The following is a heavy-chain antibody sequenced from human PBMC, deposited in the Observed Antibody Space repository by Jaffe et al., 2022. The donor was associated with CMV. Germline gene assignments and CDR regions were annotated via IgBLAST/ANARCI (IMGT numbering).Heavy chain of an antibody. J-gene: IGHJ5*02. CDR3: ARHGELELPPLFNWFDP. Sequence: QLQLQESGPGLVKPSETLSLTCTVSGGSISSSSYYWGWIRQPPGKGLEWIGSIYYSGSTYYNPSLKSRVTISVDTSKNQFSLKLSSVTAADTAVYYCARHGELELPPLFNWFDPWGQGTLVTVSS. V-gene: IGHV4-39*01. CDR2: IYYSGST. D-gene: IGHD1-7*01. CDR1: GGSISSSSYY.